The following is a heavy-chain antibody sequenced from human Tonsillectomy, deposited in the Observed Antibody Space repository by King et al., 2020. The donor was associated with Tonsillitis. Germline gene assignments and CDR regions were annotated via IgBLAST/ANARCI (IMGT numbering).Heavy chain of an antibody. CDR1: GFSLSNARMG. CDR2: IFSNDEK. J-gene: IGHJ5*02. V-gene: IGHV2-26*01. Sequence: QVTLKESGPVLGKPTETLTLTCTVSGFSLSNARMGVSWIRQPPGKALDCLAHIFSNDEKSYTTSLQSRLTISTDTSKSQVVLTMTNMDPVDTATYYCAQSYYYDMGWFDPWGQGTLVTVSS. D-gene: IGHD3-22*01. CDR3: AQSYYYDMGWFDP.